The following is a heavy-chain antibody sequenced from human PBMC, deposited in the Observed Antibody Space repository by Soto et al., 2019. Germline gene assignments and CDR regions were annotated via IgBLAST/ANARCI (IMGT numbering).Heavy chain of an antibody. Sequence: QVQLVQSGAEVKKPGSSVKVSCKDSGGTFSTYNMFWVRQAPGQGLEWMGRIIPMLGVRNYAQRFQDRVTIIADKSTATVHTELSSLRSEDTALYYCTIGSWSGEVFDIWGQGTMVTVSS. D-gene: IGHD2-21*01. CDR1: GGTFSTYN. CDR2: IIPMLGVR. V-gene: IGHV1-69*02. CDR3: TIGSWSGEVFDI. J-gene: IGHJ3*02.